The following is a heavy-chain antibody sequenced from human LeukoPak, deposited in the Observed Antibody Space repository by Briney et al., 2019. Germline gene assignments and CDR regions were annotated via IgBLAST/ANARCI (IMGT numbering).Heavy chain of an antibody. V-gene: IGHV4-31*11. D-gene: IGHD3-3*01. CDR2: IYYSGST. CDR3: ARRPYYDFWSGYSTQTYYFDY. Sequence: SETLSLTCAVYGGSFSGYYWSWIRQHPGKGLEWIGYIYYSGSTYYNPSLKSRVTISVDTSKNQFSLKLSSVTAADTAVYYCARRPYYDFWSGYSTQTYYFDYWGQGTLVTVSS. J-gene: IGHJ4*02. CDR1: GGSFSGYY.